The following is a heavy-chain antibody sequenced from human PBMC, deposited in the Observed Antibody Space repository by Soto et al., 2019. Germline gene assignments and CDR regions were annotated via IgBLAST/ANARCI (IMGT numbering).Heavy chain of an antibody. V-gene: IGHV3-23*01. D-gene: IGHD2-15*01. CDR2: ISGSGGST. Sequence: LRLSCAASGFTFSSYAMSWVRQAPGKGLEWVSAISGSGGSTYYADSVKGRFTISRDNSKNTLYLQMNSLRAEDTAVYYCAKDVAKMPVVTDAFDIWGQGTMGTV. CDR1: GFTFSSYA. CDR3: AKDVAKMPVVTDAFDI. J-gene: IGHJ3*02.